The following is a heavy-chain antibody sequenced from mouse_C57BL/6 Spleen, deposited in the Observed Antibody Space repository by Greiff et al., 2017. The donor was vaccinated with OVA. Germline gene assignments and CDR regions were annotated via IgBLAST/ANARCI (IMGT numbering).Heavy chain of an antibody. J-gene: IGHJ2*01. CDR1: GYTFTSYW. Sequence: QVQLQQPGAELVRPGSSVKLSCKASGYTFTSYWLHWVKQRPIQGLEWIGNIDPSDSETHYNQKFKDKATLTVDKSYSTAYMQLSSLTSEDYAVYYCARGLTTVVSFDYWGQGTTLTVSS. CDR3: ARGLTTVVSFDY. V-gene: IGHV1-52*01. D-gene: IGHD1-1*01. CDR2: IDPSDSET.